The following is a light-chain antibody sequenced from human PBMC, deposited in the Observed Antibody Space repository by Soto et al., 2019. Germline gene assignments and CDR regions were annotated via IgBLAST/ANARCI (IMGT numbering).Light chain of an antibody. CDR3: QQYNNWPGRT. V-gene: IGKV3-15*01. Sequence: EIVLTQSPATLSVSPWERATLSCRASQSVSSNLAWYQQKPGRAPRLLIYGASTRATGIPARFSGSGSGTEFTLTISSLQSEDFAVYYCQQYNNWPGRTFGQGTKVDIK. CDR1: QSVSSN. CDR2: GAS. J-gene: IGKJ1*01.